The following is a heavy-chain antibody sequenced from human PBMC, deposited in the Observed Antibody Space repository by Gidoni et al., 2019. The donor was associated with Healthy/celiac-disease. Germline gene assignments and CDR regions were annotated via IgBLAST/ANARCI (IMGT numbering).Heavy chain of an antibody. CDR1: GGSFSGYY. Sequence: QVQLQQWGAGLLKPSETLSLTCAVHGGSFSGYYWSWIRQPPGKGLEWIGEINHSGNTNYNPSLKSRVTISVDTSKNQFSLKLSSVTAADTAVYYCARDLFSGSYNYWGQGTLVTVSS. J-gene: IGHJ4*02. V-gene: IGHV4-34*01. D-gene: IGHD1-26*01. CDR3: ARDLFSGSYNY. CDR2: INHSGNT.